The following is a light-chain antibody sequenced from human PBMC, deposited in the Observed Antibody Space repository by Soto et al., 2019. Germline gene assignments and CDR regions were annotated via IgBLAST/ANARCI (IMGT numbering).Light chain of an antibody. CDR3: QQYHNSPRT. V-gene: IGKV3-15*01. J-gene: IGKJ1*01. Sequence: EIVMTQSPATLSVSPGERATLSCRASQSVSSNLAWYQQKPGQAPRLLIYGASTRATGIPARFSGSGSGTEFTLTISSLQSEDFAVYYCQQYHNSPRTFCQGTKVEIK. CDR1: QSVSSN. CDR2: GAS.